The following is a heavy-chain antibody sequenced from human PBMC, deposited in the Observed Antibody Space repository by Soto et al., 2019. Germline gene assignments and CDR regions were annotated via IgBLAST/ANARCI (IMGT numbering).Heavy chain of an antibody. CDR2: ISSSSSTI. D-gene: IGHD2-15*01. J-gene: IGHJ5*02. CDR3: ARDGVVVAAENWFDP. V-gene: IGHV3-48*01. Sequence: PGGSLRLSCAASGFTFSSYSMNWVRQAPGKGLEWVSYISSSSSTIYYADSVKGRFTISVDTSKNQFFLKLSSVTAADTAVYYCARDGVVVAAENWFDPWGQGTLVTVSS. CDR1: GFTFSSYS.